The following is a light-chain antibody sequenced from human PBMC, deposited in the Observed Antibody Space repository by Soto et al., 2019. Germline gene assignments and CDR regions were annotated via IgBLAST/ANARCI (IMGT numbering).Light chain of an antibody. V-gene: IGKV3-15*01. J-gene: IGKJ1*01. CDR2: AAS. CDR1: QSIGSN. Sequence: EIVMTQSPATLSVSPGERATLSCRASQSIGSNLAWYQQKPGQAPRLLIYAASITATDFPARFIGRWSASESTLTISGLQSDNFAVYFSQQYNNRPSWTFGHEIKVDIK. CDR3: QQYNNRPSWT.